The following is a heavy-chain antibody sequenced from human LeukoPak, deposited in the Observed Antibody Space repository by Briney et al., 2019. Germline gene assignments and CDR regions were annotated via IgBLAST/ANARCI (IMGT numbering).Heavy chain of an antibody. CDR3: ASHHCGGDCYSYYFDY. CDR2: ISAYNGNT. Sequence: ASVKVSCKASGYTFTSYGISWVRQAPGQGLEWMGWISAYNGNTNYAQKLQGRVTMTTDTSTSTAYVELRSLRSDDKAVYYCASHHCGGDCYSYYFDYWGQGTLVTVSS. D-gene: IGHD2-21*02. V-gene: IGHV1-18*01. J-gene: IGHJ4*02. CDR1: GYTFTSYG.